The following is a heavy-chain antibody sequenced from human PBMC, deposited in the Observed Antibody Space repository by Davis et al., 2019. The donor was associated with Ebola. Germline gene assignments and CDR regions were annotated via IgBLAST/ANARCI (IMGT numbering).Heavy chain of an antibody. J-gene: IGHJ3*02. CDR2: ISFDGINK. Sequence: PAESLRPSCAASGFTFSNYARNWVRQAPGKGLEWVAVISFDGINKFYADSVKGRFTNSRDNSKNTLYLQMNTLRVEDTAVYYCARYHLSGRLWGDDFLDIWGQGTKVTVS. CDR1: GFTFSNYA. CDR3: ARYHLSGRLWGDDFLDI. V-gene: IGHV3-30-3*01. D-gene: IGHD3/OR15-3a*01.